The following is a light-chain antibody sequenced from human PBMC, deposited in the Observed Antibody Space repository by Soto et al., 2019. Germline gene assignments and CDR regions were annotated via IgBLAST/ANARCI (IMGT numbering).Light chain of an antibody. V-gene: IGLV1-44*01. CDR1: SSNIGSNT. J-gene: IGLJ2*01. CDR2: SNN. CDR3: AAWDDSLNAYVV. Sequence: QSALTRPPSASGTPGQRVTISCSGSSSNIGSNTVNWYQQLPGTAPKLLIYSNNQRPSGVPDRFSGSKSGTSASLAISGLQSEDEADYYCAAWDDSLNAYVVFGGGTKLTVL.